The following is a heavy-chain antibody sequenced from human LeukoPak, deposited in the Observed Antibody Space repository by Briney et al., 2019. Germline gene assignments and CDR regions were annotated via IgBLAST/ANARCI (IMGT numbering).Heavy chain of an antibody. CDR1: AFTFSSHA. CDR2: ISADGANT. CDR3: VYYDSSGYYYGRLRY. V-gene: IGHV3-23*01. J-gene: IGHJ4*02. D-gene: IGHD3-22*01. Sequence: GGSLRLSCAASAFTFSSHAMSWVRQTPGRRLEWVSGISADGANTLYADSVKGRFTISRDNSKNTLYLHMRSLRAEDAAMYFCVYYDSSGYYYGRLRYWGQGTPVTVSS.